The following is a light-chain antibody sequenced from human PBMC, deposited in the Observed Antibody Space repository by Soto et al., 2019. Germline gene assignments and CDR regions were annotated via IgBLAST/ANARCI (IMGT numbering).Light chain of an antibody. CDR1: QCVLYSSNNMNY. J-gene: IGKJ1*01. CDR2: WAS. CDR3: QQYYSTPRT. V-gene: IGKV4-1*01. Sequence: DIVMTQSPDSLAVSLGERATINCKSSQCVLYSSNNMNYLAWYQQKPGQPPKLLIYWASTRESGVPDRFSGSGSGTDFTLTISSLQAEDVAVYYCQQYYSTPRTFGQGTKVEIK.